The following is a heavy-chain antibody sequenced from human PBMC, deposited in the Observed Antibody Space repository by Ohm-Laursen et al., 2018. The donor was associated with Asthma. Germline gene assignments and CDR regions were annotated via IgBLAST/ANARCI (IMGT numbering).Heavy chain of an antibody. D-gene: IGHD3-22*01. Sequence: GSLRLSCTAPGFTFSSYWMSWVRQAPGKGLEWVSAISGSGGSTYYADSVKGRFTISRDNSKNTLYLQMNSLRAEDTAVYYCAKDTTMIVVVMIYWGQGTLVTVSS. V-gene: IGHV3-23*01. CDR3: AKDTTMIVVVMIY. CDR2: ISGSGGST. CDR1: GFTFSSYW. J-gene: IGHJ4*02.